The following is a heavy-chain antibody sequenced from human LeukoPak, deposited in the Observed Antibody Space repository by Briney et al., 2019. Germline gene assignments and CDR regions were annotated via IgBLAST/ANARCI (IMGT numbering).Heavy chain of an antibody. CDR1: GGSISSYY. D-gene: IGHD3-10*01. CDR2: IYYSGST. Sequence: PSETLSLTCTVSGGSISSYYWSWIRQPPGKGLEWIGYIYYSGSTNYNPSLKSRVTISVDTSKNQFSLKLSSVTAADTAVYYCARPSPIGFGELSDWGQGTLVTVSS. V-gene: IGHV4-59*08. CDR3: ARPSPIGFGELSD. J-gene: IGHJ4*02.